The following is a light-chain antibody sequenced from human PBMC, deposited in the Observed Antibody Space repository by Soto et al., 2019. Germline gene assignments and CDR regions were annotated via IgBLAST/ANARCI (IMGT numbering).Light chain of an antibody. Sequence: QSVLTQPPSASASLGASVKLTCTLSSGHNSYAIAWHQQQPDKGPRYLMKLNSDGSHSKGDGIPDCFSGSSSGAERYLTISSLQSEAEADYYCQTWSTDIRVFGGGTKLTVL. CDR3: QTWSTDIRV. J-gene: IGLJ3*02. CDR1: SGHNSYA. CDR2: LNSDGSH. V-gene: IGLV4-69*01.